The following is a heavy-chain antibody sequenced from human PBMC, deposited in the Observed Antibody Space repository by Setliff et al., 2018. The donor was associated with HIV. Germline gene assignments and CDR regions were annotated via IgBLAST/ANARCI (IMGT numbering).Heavy chain of an antibody. CDR2: IYTSGST. CDR3: ARAGAIPSWAVSGLSYYYYMDV. CDR1: GGSISSGSYY. V-gene: IGHV4-61*09. J-gene: IGHJ6*03. D-gene: IGHD6-19*01. Sequence: SETLSLTCTVSGGSISSGSYYWSWIRQPAGKGLEWIGHIYTSGSTNYNPSLKSRVTISVDTSKNHFSLKLTSATAADTAVYYCARAGAIPSWAVSGLSYYYYMDVWGKGTTVTV.